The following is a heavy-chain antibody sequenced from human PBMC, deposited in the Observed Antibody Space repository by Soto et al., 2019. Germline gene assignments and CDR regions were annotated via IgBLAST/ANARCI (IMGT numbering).Heavy chain of an antibody. V-gene: IGHV1-2*02. J-gene: IGHJ3*02. D-gene: IGHD6-13*01. CDR3: AREKYSSSPEAFDI. CDR2: INPNSGGT. Sequence: ASVKGYCKSSGGTISSYAIGWVRQALGQGLEWMGWINPNSGGTNYAQKFQGRVTMTRDTSISTAYMELSRLRSDDTAVYYCAREKYSSSPEAFDIWGQGTMVTVS. CDR1: GGTISSYA.